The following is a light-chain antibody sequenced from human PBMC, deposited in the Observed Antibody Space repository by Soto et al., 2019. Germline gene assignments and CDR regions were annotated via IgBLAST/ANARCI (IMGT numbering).Light chain of an antibody. V-gene: IGKV3-15*01. CDR1: QSVSSN. CDR3: QQYNNWPPWT. CDR2: SAS. Sequence: EIVMTQSPATLSVSRGERATLSCRASQSVSSNLAWYQQKPGQAPRLLIYSASTRATGFPARFSGSGSGTEFTLTISSLQSEDFAVYYCQQYNNWPPWTFGQGTKVDI. J-gene: IGKJ1*01.